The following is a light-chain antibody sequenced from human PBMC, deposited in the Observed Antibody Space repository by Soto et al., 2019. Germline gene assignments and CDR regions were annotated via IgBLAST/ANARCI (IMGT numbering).Light chain of an antibody. J-gene: IGKJ1*01. CDR2: GAS. Sequence: EIVMTQSPATLSVSPGESATLSCRASQRISRNLAWYQQKPGQAPRLLIYGASTRATGIPARFSGSGSGTEFTLTISSLQSEDFAVYYCQQYNNWPPPWTFGQGTKVDIK. CDR1: QRISRN. CDR3: QQYNNWPPPWT. V-gene: IGKV3-15*01.